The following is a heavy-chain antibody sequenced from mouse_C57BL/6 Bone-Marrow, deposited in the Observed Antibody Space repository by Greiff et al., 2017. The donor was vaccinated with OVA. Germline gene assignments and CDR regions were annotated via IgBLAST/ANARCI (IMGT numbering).Heavy chain of an antibody. CDR1: GYTFTDYY. CDR3: ARSYYFGSSDGYFDV. V-gene: IGHV1-19*01. CDR2: IHPYNGGT. J-gene: IGHJ1*03. Sequence: EVKLMESGPVLVKPGASVKMSCKASGYTFTDYYMNWVKQSHGKSLEWIGVIHPYNGGTSYNQKFKGKATLTVDKSSSTAYMELHRLTSEDSAVYYCARSYYFGSSDGYFDVWGTGTTVTVSS. D-gene: IGHD1-1*01.